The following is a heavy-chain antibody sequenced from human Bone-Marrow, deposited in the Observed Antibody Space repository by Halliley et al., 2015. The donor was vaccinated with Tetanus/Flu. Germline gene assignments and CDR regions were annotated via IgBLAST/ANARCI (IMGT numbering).Heavy chain of an antibody. D-gene: IGHD5-12*01. V-gene: IGHV4-59*01. J-gene: IGHJ5*02. CDR3: ARSDYSAYELGRFDP. CDR2: IYSSRST. Sequence: WIGYIYSSRSTNYNPSLKSRVTISVDTSKNQFSLRMISVTGVDTAVYYCARSDYSAYELGRFDPWGQGTLVTVSS.